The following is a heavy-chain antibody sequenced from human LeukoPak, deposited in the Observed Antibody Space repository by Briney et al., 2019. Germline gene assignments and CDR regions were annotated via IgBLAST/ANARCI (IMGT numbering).Heavy chain of an antibody. D-gene: IGHD2-2*02. CDR3: ARSSISSSYTY. CDR1: GFTFSDYG. CDR2: IDDSSGAI. V-gene: IGHV3-48*04. Sequence: GGSLRLSCEASGFTFSDYGMNWVCQSPGKGLEWISYIDDSSGAIYYADSVKGRFAISRDNAKNSLYLQMNSLRAEDTAVYYCARSSISSSYTYWGQGTLVTVSS. J-gene: IGHJ4*02.